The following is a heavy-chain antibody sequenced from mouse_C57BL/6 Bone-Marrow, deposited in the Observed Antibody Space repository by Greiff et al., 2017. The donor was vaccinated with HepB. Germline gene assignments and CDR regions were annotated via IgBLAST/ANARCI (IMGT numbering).Heavy chain of an antibody. D-gene: IGHD2-5*01. Sequence: VHVKQSGPELVKPGASVKISCKASGYSFTDYNMNWVKQSNGKSLEWIGVINPNYGTTSYNQKFKGKATLTVDQSSSTAYMQLNSLTSEDSAVYYCARGSYYSNWYFDVWGTGTTVTVSS. CDR3: ARGSYYSNWYFDV. CDR2: INPNYGTT. J-gene: IGHJ1*03. CDR1: GYSFTDYN. V-gene: IGHV1-39*01.